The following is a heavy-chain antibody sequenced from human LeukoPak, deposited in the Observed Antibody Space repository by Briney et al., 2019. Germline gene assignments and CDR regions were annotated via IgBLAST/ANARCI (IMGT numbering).Heavy chain of an antibody. J-gene: IGHJ4*02. CDR2: IYTSGST. CDR1: GGSLSSGSYY. D-gene: IGHD5-18*01. CDR3: ARDRTAMAREPVYFDY. V-gene: IGHV4-61*02. Sequence: SQTLSLTCTVSGGSLSSGSYYWSWIRQPAGKGLEWIGRIYTSGSTNYNPSLKSRVTISVDTSKNQFSLKLSSVTAADTAVYYCARDRTAMAREPVYFDYWGQGTLVTVSS.